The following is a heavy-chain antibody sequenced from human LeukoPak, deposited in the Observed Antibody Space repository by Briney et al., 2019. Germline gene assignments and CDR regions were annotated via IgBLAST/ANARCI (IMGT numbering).Heavy chain of an antibody. V-gene: IGHV3-49*04. J-gene: IGHJ4*02. CDR2: IRSKAYGGTT. CDR3: TREAGYDSSGYYSFDY. Sequence: GGSLRLSCAASGFTVSHYYMTWVRQAPGKGLEWVGFIRSKAYGGTTEYAASVKGRFTISRDDSKSIAYLQMNSLKTEDTAVYYCTREAGYDSSGYYSFDYWGQGTLVTVSS. D-gene: IGHD3-22*01. CDR1: GFTVSHYY.